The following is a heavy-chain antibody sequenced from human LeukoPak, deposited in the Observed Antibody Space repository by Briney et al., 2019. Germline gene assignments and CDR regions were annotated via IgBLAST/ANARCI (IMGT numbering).Heavy chain of an antibody. CDR3: AKDSYYDYVWGSYRYTNQFDY. CDR2: MSGCGGST. CDR1: GFTFSSYG. Sequence: GGSLRLSCAASGFTFSSYGMHWVRQAPGKGLEWVSGMSGCGGSTYYADSVKGRFTISRDNSKNTLYLQMNSLRAEDTAVYYCAKDSYYDYVWGSYRYTNQFDYWGQGTLVTVSS. D-gene: IGHD3-16*02. J-gene: IGHJ4*02. V-gene: IGHV3-23*01.